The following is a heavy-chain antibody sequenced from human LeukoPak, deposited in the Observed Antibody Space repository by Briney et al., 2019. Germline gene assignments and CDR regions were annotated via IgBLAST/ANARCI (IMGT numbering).Heavy chain of an antibody. CDR1: GFTFSSSS. CDR2: IHPDGNST. D-gene: IGHD3-22*01. V-gene: IGHV3-74*01. J-gene: IGHJ4*02. CDR3: AHYYDDSGYSDY. Sequence: PGWSLRLSCAASGFTFSSSSMHWVRQAAGKGLVWVSRIHPDGNSTDYAGSVKGRFTISRDNAKNTLYLQMNSLRAEDTAVYYCAHYYDDSGYSDYWGQGTLVAVSS.